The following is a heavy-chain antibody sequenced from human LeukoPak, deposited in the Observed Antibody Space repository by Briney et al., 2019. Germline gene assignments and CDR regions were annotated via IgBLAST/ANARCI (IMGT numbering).Heavy chain of an antibody. CDR2: IYYSGST. Sequence: SSETLSLTCTVSGGSISSYYWSWIRQPPGKGLEWIGYIYYSGSTNYNPSLKSRVTISVDTSKNQFSLKLSSVTAADTAVYYCARGRITELWYWGQGTLVTVSS. J-gene: IGHJ4*02. V-gene: IGHV4-59*01. CDR3: ARGRITELWY. D-gene: IGHD5-24*01. CDR1: GGSISSYY.